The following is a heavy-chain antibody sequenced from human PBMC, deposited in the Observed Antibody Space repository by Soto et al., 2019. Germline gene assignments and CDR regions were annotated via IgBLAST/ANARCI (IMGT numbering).Heavy chain of an antibody. D-gene: IGHD3-10*01. J-gene: IGHJ6*02. CDR2: IYPGDSDT. Sequence: GESLKISCKGSGYSFTSYWIGWVRQMPGKGLEWMGIIYPGDSDTRYSPSFQGQVTISADKSISTAYLQWSSLKASDTAMYYCARTMVRGHYYYYYGMDVWGQGTTVTVSS. CDR3: ARTMVRGHYYYYYGMDV. V-gene: IGHV5-51*01. CDR1: GYSFTSYW.